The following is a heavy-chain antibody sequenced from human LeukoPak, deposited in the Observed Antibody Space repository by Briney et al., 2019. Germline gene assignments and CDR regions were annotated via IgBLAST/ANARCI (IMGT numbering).Heavy chain of an antibody. CDR3: ARDRLGVGERWFDP. CDR2: IYTSGST. J-gene: IGHJ5*02. D-gene: IGHD2-2*01. V-gene: IGHV4-4*07. CDR1: GGSISSYY. Sequence: PSQTLSLTCTVSGGSISSYYWSWIRQPAGKGLGWIGRIYTSGSTNYNPSLKSRVTMSVDTSKNQFSLKLSSVTAADTAVYYCARDRLGVGERWFDPWGQGTLVTVSS.